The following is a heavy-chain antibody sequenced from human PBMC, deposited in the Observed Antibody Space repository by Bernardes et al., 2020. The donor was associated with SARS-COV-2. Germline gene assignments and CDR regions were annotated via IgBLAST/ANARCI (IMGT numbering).Heavy chain of an antibody. V-gene: IGHV5-51*01. CDR3: ARRYGSGNYHNHRNAFDI. J-gene: IGHJ3*02. CDR2: IYPSDSIT. Sequence: GESLKISCQGSGFSLSSYWIGWVRQKPGKGLEWIVIIYPSDSITIYCPSFEGQVTISADKSISTAYLQWSSLKASDTAMYYCARRYGSGNYHNHRNAFDIWGQGTMVTVSS. CDR1: GFSLSSYW. D-gene: IGHD3-10*01.